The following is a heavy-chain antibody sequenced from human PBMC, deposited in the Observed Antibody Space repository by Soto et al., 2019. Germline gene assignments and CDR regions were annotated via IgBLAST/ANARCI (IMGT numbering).Heavy chain of an antibody. Sequence: QVQLVQSGAEVKKPGSSVKVSCKASGGTFSSYAISWVRQAPGQGLEWMGGIIPIFGTANYAQKFQSRVMITADESTSTAYMELSSRRSEDTAVYYCARNARAAPDWFDPWGQGTLVTVSS. CDR3: ARNARAAPDWFDP. CDR2: IIPIFGTA. J-gene: IGHJ5*02. D-gene: IGHD6-6*01. CDR1: GGTFSSYA. V-gene: IGHV1-69*01.